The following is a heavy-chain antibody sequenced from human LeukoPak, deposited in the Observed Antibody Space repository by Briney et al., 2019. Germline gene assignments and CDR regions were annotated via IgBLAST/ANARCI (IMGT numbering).Heavy chain of an antibody. V-gene: IGHV1-18*01. CDR3: ARDSSSWSHAEYFQH. CDR1: GYTFSNYG. J-gene: IGHJ1*01. CDR2: ISAYNGNT. D-gene: IGHD6-13*01. Sequence: ASVKVFCKASGYTFSNYGITWVRHAPGQGLEWMGWISAYNGNTNYAQKLQGEATMTANTSTSTANMERRSRKSDNTAVYYGARDSSSWSHAEYFQHWGQGTLVTVSS.